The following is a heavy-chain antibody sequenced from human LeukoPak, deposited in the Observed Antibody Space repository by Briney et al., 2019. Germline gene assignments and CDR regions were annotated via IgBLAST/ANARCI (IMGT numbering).Heavy chain of an antibody. Sequence: PGGSLRLSCAASGFTFSDHYMDWVRQAPGKGLEWVGRTRNKANSYTTEYAASVKGRFTISRDDSKNSLYLQMNSLRAEDTAVYYCARGFGVVNWFDPWGQGTLVTVSS. CDR2: TRNKANSYTT. CDR3: ARGFGVVNWFDP. CDR1: GFTFSDHY. J-gene: IGHJ5*02. D-gene: IGHD3-3*01. V-gene: IGHV3-72*01.